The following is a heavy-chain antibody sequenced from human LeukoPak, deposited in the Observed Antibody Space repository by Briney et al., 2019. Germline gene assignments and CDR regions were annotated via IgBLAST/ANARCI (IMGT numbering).Heavy chain of an antibody. CDR1: GFTFSGFS. J-gene: IGHJ4*02. CDR2: ISTSSRST. V-gene: IGHV3-48*01. Sequence: PGGSLRLSCTASGFTFSGFSMHWVRQAPGNRLEWLSYISTSSRSTYYADSVKGRFTISRDNAKNTLFLDMHSLRPGDSAVYYCARSAVRGVACDYWGQGTLLTVSS. D-gene: IGHD3-10*01. CDR3: ARSAVRGVACDY.